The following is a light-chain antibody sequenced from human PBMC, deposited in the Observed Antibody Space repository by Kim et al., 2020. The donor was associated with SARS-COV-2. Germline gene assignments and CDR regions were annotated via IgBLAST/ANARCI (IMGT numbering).Light chain of an antibody. CDR1: SSDVGAYNY. V-gene: IGLV2-14*03. CDR2: DVN. J-gene: IGLJ1*01. Sequence: GQSLTISCTGTSSDVGAYNYVSWYQHHPGKAPKLMIFDVNNRPSGLPNRFSGSKSGNTASLTISGLQAEDEADYYCSSYASTRSYVFGTGTKVTVL. CDR3: SSYASTRSYV.